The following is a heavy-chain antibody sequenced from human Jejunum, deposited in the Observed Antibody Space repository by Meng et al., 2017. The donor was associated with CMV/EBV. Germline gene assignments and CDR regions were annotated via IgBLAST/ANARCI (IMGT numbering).Heavy chain of an antibody. CDR2: VYYSGSA. V-gene: IGHV4-59*11. Sequence: VSGDSIRSHYLSWIRPPPGTGLEWMGYVYYSGSATYSPSLRSRITISVDTSKNQVSLNLRSVTAADTAMYFCARGIGHASNNSHDYWGQGTLVTVSS. D-gene: IGHD1-1*01. CDR1: GDSIRSHY. CDR3: ARGIGHASNNSHDY. J-gene: IGHJ4*02.